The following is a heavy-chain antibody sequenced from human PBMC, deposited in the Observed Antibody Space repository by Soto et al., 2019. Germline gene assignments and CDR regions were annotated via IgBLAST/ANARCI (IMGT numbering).Heavy chain of an antibody. V-gene: IGHV1-18*01. J-gene: IGHJ4*02. CDR2: ISPYNGDT. CDR3: ARGGQYRYFDY. D-gene: IGHD2-2*02. CDR1: GYTFTLFG. Sequence: QVPLVQSGAEVKKPGASVKVSCTTSGYTFTLFGITWVRQAPGQGLEWMGWISPYNGDTKYAEKLEGRVTLTIDTSTDTAYMELTSLTSDDTAEYYCARGGQYRYFDYWGQGTLVTVSS.